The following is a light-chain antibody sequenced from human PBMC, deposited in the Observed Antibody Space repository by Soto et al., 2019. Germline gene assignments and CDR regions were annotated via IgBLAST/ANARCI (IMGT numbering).Light chain of an antibody. J-gene: IGLJ2*01. CDR1: KLGDKY. CDR2: EDN. V-gene: IGLV3-1*01. Sequence: SYELTQPPSVSVSPGQTATITCSGDKLGDKYVCWYQQKPGQSPVLVIYEDNKRPSGIPERVSGSNSGNTATLTISGTQAMDEADYYCQSWDFSKVVFGGGTKVTVL. CDR3: QSWDFSKVV.